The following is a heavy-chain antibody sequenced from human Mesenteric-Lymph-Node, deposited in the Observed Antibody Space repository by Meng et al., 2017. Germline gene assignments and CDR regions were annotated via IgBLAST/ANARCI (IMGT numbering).Heavy chain of an antibody. CDR3: ARDRGPYSSGWVGAFDI. V-gene: IGHV1-69*13. CDR2: IFPIFGTA. J-gene: IGHJ3*02. CDR1: GYTFTSYD. Sequence: SVKVSCKASGYTFTSYDINWVRQATGQGLEWMGGIFPIFGTANYAQKFQGRVTITADESTSTAYMELSSLRSEDTAVYYCARDRGPYSSGWVGAFDIWGQGTRVTVAS. D-gene: IGHD6-19*01.